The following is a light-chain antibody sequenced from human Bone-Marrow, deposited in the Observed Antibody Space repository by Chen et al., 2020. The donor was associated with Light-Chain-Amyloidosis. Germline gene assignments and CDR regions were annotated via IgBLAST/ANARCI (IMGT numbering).Light chain of an antibody. CDR2: EVT. CDR3: SSYTITNTLV. Sequence: QSSLTHPASVSGSPGKSITISCTGTSSDVGVDNHVSWYQQHPDKAPKLMIYEVTNRPSWVPDRFSGSKSDNTASLTISGLQTEDEADYFCSSYTITNTLVFGSGTRVTVL. V-gene: IGLV2-14*01. J-gene: IGLJ1*01. CDR1: SSDVGVDNH.